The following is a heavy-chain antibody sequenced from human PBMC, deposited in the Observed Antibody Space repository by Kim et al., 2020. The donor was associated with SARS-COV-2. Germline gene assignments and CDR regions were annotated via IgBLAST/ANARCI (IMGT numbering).Heavy chain of an antibody. Sequence: SETLSLTCTVSGGSISSYYWSWIRQPPGKGLEWIGYIYYSGSTNYNPSLKSRVTISVDTSKNQFSLKLSSVTAADTAVYYCARHRRQQWLRFSRAYGAFDIWGQGTMVTVSS. J-gene: IGHJ3*02. D-gene: IGHD6-19*01. CDR3: ARHRRQQWLRFSRAYGAFDI. V-gene: IGHV4-59*08. CDR1: GGSISSYY. CDR2: IYYSGST.